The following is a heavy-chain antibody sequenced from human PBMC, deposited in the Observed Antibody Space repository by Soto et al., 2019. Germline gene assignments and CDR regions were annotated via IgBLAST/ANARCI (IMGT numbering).Heavy chain of an antibody. CDR2: IYDTETT. CDR3: ASQATGWYPDY. CDR1: GGSISSGGYY. V-gene: IGHV4-31*03. D-gene: IGHD6-19*01. J-gene: IGHJ4*02. Sequence: QVELQESGPGLVKPSQTLSLNCTVSGGSISSGGYYWSWIRQHPGKGLEWIGDIYDTETTYYNPSLKSRVTRSVDTSKNQFSLKLSSVTAADTAVYYCASQATGWYPDYWGQGTLVTVSS.